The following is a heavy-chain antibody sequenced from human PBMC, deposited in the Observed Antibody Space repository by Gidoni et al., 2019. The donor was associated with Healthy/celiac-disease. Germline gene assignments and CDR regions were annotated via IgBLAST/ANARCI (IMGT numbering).Heavy chain of an antibody. CDR3: ARDHRKEKYCISTSCYPFYFDY. CDR2: IKQDGSGK. V-gene: IGHV3-7*01. CDR1: GCTFSSYW. J-gene: IGHJ4*02. D-gene: IGHD2-2*01. Sequence: EVQLVESGGGLVQPGGSLRLSCAASGCTFSSYWMGWVRQAPGKGLEWVANIKQDGSGKYYVDSVHGRFTISRDNAKNSLSLQMNSLRAEDTAVYYCARDHRKEKYCISTSCYPFYFDYWGQGTLVTVSS.